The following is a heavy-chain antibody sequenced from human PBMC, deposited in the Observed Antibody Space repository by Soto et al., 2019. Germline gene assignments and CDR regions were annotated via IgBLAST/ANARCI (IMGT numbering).Heavy chain of an antibody. CDR1: GFIFSNAW. J-gene: IGHJ4*01. Sequence: GGSLRLSCAASGFIFSNAWINWVRQAPGGGLEWVGRIKSKVNGATTDFAAPVKGRFAISRDDSRHIVYLQMNSLRIEDTAVYYCTTDSYSTMLVVRFDYWGHGTPVTVSP. D-gene: IGHD3-22*01. CDR2: IKSKVNGATT. CDR3: TTDSYSTMLVVRFDY. V-gene: IGHV3-15*07.